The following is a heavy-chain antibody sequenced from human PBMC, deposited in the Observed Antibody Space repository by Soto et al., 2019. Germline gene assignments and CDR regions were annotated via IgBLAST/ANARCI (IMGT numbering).Heavy chain of an antibody. D-gene: IGHD5-12*01. Sequence: ASVNFSCKASGYTFTGYYMHWVRQAPGQGLEWMGWINPNSGGTNYAQKFQGCVTMTRDTSISTAYMELSRLRSDDTAVYYCARARGYSGPGDDAFDIWGQGTTVTVSS. CDR2: INPNSGGT. CDR1: GYTFTGYY. J-gene: IGHJ3*02. CDR3: ARARGYSGPGDDAFDI. V-gene: IGHV1-2*04.